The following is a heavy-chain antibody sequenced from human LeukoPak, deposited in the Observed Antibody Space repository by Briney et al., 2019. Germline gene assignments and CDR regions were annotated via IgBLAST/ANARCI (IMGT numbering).Heavy chain of an antibody. J-gene: IGHJ5*02. V-gene: IGHV1-18*01. Sequence: ASVKVSCKASGYTFTSYGISWVRQAPGQGLEWMGWISAYNGNTNYAQKLQGRVTMTTDTSTGTAYMELRSLRSDDTAVYYCAIVRIKVRKHSVGGGVDNWFDPWGQGTLVTVSS. D-gene: IGHD2-21*01. CDR1: GYTFTSYG. CDR2: ISAYNGNT. CDR3: AIVRIKVRKHSVGGGVDNWFDP.